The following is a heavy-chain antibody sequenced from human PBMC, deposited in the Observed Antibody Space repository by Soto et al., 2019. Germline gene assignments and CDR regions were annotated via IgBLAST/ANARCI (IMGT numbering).Heavy chain of an antibody. D-gene: IGHD6-19*01. CDR1: GFTVSSKY. J-gene: IGHJ4*02. CDR2: IYGGGTT. V-gene: IGHV3-53*01. CDR3: VQTTGWPGFDF. Sequence: EVQLVESGGGLIQPGGSLRHSCAASGFTVSSKYMTWVRQAPGKGLEWVSVIYGGGTTYYADSVKGRFTISRDNSKNTLYLQVNSLRAEDTAVYYCVQTTGWPGFDFWGQGTLVTVSS.